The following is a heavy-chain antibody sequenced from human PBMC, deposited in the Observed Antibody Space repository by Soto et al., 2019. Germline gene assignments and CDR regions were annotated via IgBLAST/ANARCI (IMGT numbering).Heavy chain of an antibody. V-gene: IGHV3-30*18. D-gene: IGHD3-10*01. CDR2: ISNDGNKK. CDR1: GFTFSAYG. J-gene: IGHJ4*02. Sequence: QVQLVESGGGVVQPGRSLRLSCAASGFTFSAYGMHWVRQAPGKGLERVAVISNDGNKKYHADSVKGRFTISRDNSKNTLYLQMNSLRAEDTAVYYCAKDSGRGSADYYFDYWGQGTLVTVSS. CDR3: AKDSGRGSADYYFDY.